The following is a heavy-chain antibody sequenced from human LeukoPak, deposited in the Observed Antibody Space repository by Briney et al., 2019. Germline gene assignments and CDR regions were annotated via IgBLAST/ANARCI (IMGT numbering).Heavy chain of an antibody. D-gene: IGHD1-1*01. J-gene: IGHJ4*02. CDR1: GGTFSSYA. CDR3: ARATTGTTFYFDY. CDR2: IIPIFGTA. Sequence: SVKVSCKASGGTFSSYAISWVRQVPGQGLEWMGRIIPIFGTANYAQKFQGRVTITTDESTSTAYMELSSLRSEDTAVYYCARATTGTTFYFDYWGQGTLVTVSS. V-gene: IGHV1-69*05.